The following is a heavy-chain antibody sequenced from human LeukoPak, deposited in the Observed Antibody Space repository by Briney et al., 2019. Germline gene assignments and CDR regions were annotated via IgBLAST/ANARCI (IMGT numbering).Heavy chain of an antibody. D-gene: IGHD1-7*01. J-gene: IGHJ6*03. CDR3: AKLGGPYNWDYAGLNYMDV. V-gene: IGHV3-23*01. CDR1: GFTFSNYA. CDR2: ISGSAVNT. Sequence: GGSLRLSCAASGFTFSNYAMTWVRQAPGKGLDWVSGISGSAVNTYYADSVKGRFTISRDNSKSTLYLQMNSLRAEDTAVYYCAKLGGPYNWDYAGLNYMDVWGKGTTFTVSS.